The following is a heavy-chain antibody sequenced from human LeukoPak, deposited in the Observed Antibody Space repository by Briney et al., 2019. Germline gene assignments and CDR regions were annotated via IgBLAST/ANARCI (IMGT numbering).Heavy chain of an antibody. CDR3: AKDLWYSSSWSGSY. J-gene: IGHJ4*02. CDR1: GFTLSSYG. D-gene: IGHD6-13*01. CDR2: ISYDGSNK. Sequence: PGGSLRLSCAASGFTLSSYGMHWVRQAPGKGLEWVAVISYDGSNKYYADSVKGRFTISRDNSKNTLYLQMNSLRAEDTAVYYCAKDLWYSSSWSGSYWGQGTLVTVSS. V-gene: IGHV3-30*18.